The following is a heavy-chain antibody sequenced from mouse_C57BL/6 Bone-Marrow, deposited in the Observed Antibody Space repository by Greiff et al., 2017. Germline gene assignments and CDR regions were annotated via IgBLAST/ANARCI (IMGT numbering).Heavy chain of an antibody. D-gene: IGHD3-2*02. CDR1: GFNIKDDY. CDR2: IDPENGDT. J-gene: IGHJ2*01. V-gene: IGHV14-4*01. CDR3: TDSSGSYFDY. Sequence: EVQLQESGAELVRPGASVKLSCTASGFNIKDDYMHWVKQRPEQGLEWIGWIDPENGDTEYASKFQGKATITADTSSNTAYLQLSSLTSEDTAVYYCTDSSGSYFDYWGQGTTLTVSS.